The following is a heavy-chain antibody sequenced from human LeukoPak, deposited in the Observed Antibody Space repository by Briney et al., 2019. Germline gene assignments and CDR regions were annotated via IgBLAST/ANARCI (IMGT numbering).Heavy chain of an antibody. D-gene: IGHD3-10*01. CDR1: GYAFTSYY. Sequence: ASVKVSCKASGYAFTSYYMHWVRQAPGQELEWMGIINPSGGSTSYAQKFQGRVTMTRDTSTSTVYMELSSLRSEDTAVYYCARGRITMVRGLNWFDPWGQGTLVTVSS. CDR2: INPSGGST. CDR3: ARGRITMVRGLNWFDP. J-gene: IGHJ5*02. V-gene: IGHV1-46*01.